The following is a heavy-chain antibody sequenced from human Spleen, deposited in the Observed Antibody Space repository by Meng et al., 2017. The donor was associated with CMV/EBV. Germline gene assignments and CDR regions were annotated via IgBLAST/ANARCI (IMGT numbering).Heavy chain of an antibody. CDR1: GFTFGDHA. Sequence: GGSLRLSCTASGFTFGDHAMSWVRQAPGKGLEWVSGISWNSGSMGYADSVKGRFTISRANAKNSLYLQMNSLRAEDTALYYCAKVRVETLRPDAFDIWGQGTMVTVSS. J-gene: IGHJ3*02. CDR2: ISWNSGSM. CDR3: AKVRVETLRPDAFDI. V-gene: IGHV3-9*01. D-gene: IGHD5-18*01.